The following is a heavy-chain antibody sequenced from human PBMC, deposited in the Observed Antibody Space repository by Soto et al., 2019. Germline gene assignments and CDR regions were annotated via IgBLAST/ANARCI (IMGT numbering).Heavy chain of an antibody. J-gene: IGHJ6*02. V-gene: IGHV3-53*01. Sequence: EAQLVESGGGLIQPGGSLRLSCAASGFTVSSNYMSWVRQAPGKGLEWVSVIYSGGSTYYADSVKGRFTISRDNSKNPMYLQMNSLRAEDTAVYYCARVPIPAVYGDYHYGLDVWGQGTTVTVSS. D-gene: IGHD4-17*01. CDR2: IYSGGST. CDR1: GFTVSSNY. CDR3: ARVPIPAVYGDYHYGLDV.